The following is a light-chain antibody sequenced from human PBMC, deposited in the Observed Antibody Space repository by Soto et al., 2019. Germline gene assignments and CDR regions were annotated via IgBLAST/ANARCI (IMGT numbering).Light chain of an antibody. Sequence: QSALTQPRSVSGFPGQSVTISCAGSSTDVGGYNYVSWYQQNPGKAPKLMIYDVTERPSGVPDRFSGSKSGNTASLTISGLQVEDEANYYCCSYAGSYTGVFGGGTKLTVL. CDR3: CSYAGSYTGV. CDR2: DVT. V-gene: IGLV2-11*01. J-gene: IGLJ3*02. CDR1: STDVGGYNY.